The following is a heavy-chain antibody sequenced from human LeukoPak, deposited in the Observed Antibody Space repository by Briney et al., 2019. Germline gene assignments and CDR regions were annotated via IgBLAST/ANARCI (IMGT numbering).Heavy chain of an antibody. Sequence: GGSLRLSCAAFGFTFTTYAMSWVRQAPWKGLEWVANIKQDGSEKYYVDSVKGRFTISRDNAKNSLYLQMNSLRAEDTAVYYCARASVSLRYFDWYENGAFDIWGQGTMVTVSS. J-gene: IGHJ3*02. CDR1: GFTFTTYA. V-gene: IGHV3-7*01. D-gene: IGHD3-9*01. CDR3: ARASVSLRYFDWYENGAFDI. CDR2: IKQDGSEK.